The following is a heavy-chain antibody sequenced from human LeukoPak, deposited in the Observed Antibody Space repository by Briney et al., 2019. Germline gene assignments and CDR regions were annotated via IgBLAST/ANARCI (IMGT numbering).Heavy chain of an antibody. CDR1: GFTFSSYS. CDR3: ARVVNSSWYYFDY. J-gene: IGHJ4*02. Sequence: GGSLRLSCAASGFTFSSYSVNWVRQAPGKGLEWVSSISSSSSYIYYADSVKGRFTISRDNAKNSLYLQMNSLRAEDTAVYYCARVVNSSWYYFDYWGQGTLVTVSS. V-gene: IGHV3-21*01. CDR2: ISSSSSYI. D-gene: IGHD6-13*01.